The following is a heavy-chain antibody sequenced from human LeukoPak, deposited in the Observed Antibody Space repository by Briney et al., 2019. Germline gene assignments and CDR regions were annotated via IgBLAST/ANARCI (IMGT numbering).Heavy chain of an antibody. CDR3: AKGGNGDSAIDY. Sequence: GGSLRLSCAASGFTFSSYGMHWVRQAPGKGLEWVAVIWYDGSNKYYADSVKGRFTVSRDNSKNTLYLQMNSLRAEDTAVYYCAKGGNGDSAIDYWGQGTLVTVSS. D-gene: IGHD4-17*01. CDR2: IWYDGSNK. CDR1: GFTFSSYG. V-gene: IGHV3-30*02. J-gene: IGHJ4*02.